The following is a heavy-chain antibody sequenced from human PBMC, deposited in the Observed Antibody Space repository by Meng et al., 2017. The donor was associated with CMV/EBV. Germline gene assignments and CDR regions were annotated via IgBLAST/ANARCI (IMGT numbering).Heavy chain of an antibody. CDR2: IYYSGST. V-gene: IGHV4-39*07. J-gene: IGHJ5*02. D-gene: IGHD3-3*01. Sequence: LSCTVSGGSISSSSYYWGWIRQPPGKGLEWIGSIYYSGSTYYNPSLKSRVTISVDTSKNQFSLKLSSVTAADTAVYYCARGHGGIFGVVIGGDWFDPWGQGTLVTVSS. CDR1: GGSISSSSYY. CDR3: ARGHGGIFGVVIGGDWFDP.